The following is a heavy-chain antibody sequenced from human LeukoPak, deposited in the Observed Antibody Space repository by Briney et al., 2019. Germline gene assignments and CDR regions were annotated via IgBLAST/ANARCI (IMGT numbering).Heavy chain of an antibody. CDR1: GYTFTGYY. V-gene: IGHV1-2*02. Sequence: ASVKVSCKASGYTFTGYYMHWVRQAPGQGLEWMGWINPNSGGTNYAQKFQGRVTMTRDTSISTAYMELSRLRSDDTAVYYCAKPYCSGGSCYRPPFDYWGQGTLVTVSS. J-gene: IGHJ4*02. D-gene: IGHD2-15*01. CDR2: INPNSGGT. CDR3: AKPYCSGGSCYRPPFDY.